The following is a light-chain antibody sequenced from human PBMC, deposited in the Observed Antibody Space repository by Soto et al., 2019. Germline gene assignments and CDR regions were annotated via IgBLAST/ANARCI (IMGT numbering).Light chain of an antibody. CDR1: STDVGGYNY. CDR2: DVS. V-gene: IGLV2-11*01. Sequence: QSVLTQPRSVSGSPGQSVTISCTGTSTDVGGYNYVSWYQQHPGKVPKLMIYDVSKRPSGVPDRFSGSKSGNTASLTISGLQAEDEAGYYCCSYAGRDTLYVFGSGTKATV. J-gene: IGLJ1*01. CDR3: CSYAGRDTLYV.